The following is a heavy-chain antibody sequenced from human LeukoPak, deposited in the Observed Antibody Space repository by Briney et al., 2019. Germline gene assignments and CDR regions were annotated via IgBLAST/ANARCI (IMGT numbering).Heavy chain of an antibody. CDR3: AKVGYCSSTSCYNNFDY. D-gene: IGHD2-2*02. J-gene: IGHJ4*02. Sequence: ASVKVSCKASGYTFTGYYMHWVRQAPGQGLEWMGWINPNSGGTNYAQKFQGRVTMTRDTSISTAYMELSRLRSDDTAVYYCAKVGYCSSTSCYNNFDYWGQGTLVTVSS. CDR1: GYTFTGYY. CDR2: INPNSGGT. V-gene: IGHV1-2*02.